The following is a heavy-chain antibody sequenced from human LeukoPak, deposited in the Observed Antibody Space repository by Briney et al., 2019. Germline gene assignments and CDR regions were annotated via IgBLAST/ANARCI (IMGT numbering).Heavy chain of an antibody. J-gene: IGHJ4*02. D-gene: IGHD1-26*01. CDR2: ISSSSSYI. Sequence: GGSLRLSCAASGFTFSSYNMNWVRQASGKGLEWVSSISSSSSYIYYADSVKGRFTISRDNSKNTLYLQMNSLRAEDTAVYYCAREGGSYYFDYWGQGTLVTVSS. CDR1: GFTFSSYN. CDR3: AREGGSYYFDY. V-gene: IGHV3-21*04.